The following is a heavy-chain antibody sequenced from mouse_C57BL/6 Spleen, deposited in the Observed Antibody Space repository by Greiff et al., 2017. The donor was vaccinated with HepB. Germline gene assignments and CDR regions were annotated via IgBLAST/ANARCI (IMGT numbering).Heavy chain of an antibody. CDR1: GYTFTDYY. CDR3: AKEVPSFFDV. CDR2: INPNNGGT. J-gene: IGHJ1*03. V-gene: IGHV1-26*01. Sequence: EVKLQQSGPELVKPGASVKISCKASGYTFTDYYMNWVKQSHGKSLEWIGDINPNNGGTSYNQKFKGKATLTVDKSSSTAYMELRSLASEDSAVYYCAKEVPSFFDVWGTGTTVTVSS.